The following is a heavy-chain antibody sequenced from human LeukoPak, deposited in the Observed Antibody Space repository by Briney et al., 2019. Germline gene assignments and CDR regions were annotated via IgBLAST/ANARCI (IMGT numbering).Heavy chain of an antibody. J-gene: IGHJ2*01. D-gene: IGHD3-10*01. CDR3: ARELREYYGSGTYWYFDL. Sequence: SQTLSLTCAISGDSVSSNSAAWNWIRQSPSRGLEWLGRTYYRSKLYNDYAVAVKSRMTINPDTSKTLFSLQLNSVTPEDTAVYYCARELREYYGSGTYWYFDLWGRGTLVTVSS. V-gene: IGHV6-1*01. CDR1: GDSVSSNSAA. CDR2: TYYRSKLYN.